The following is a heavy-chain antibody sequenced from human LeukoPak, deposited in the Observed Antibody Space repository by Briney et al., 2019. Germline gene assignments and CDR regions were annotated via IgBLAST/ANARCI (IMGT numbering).Heavy chain of an antibody. Sequence: ASVKVSCEASGYTFTSYYMHWVRQAPGQGLEWMGIINPSGGSTSYAQKFQGRVTMTRDMSTSTVYMELSSLRSEDTAVYYCARDSGIVGATTYIGHNWFDPWGQGTLVTVSS. CDR3: ARDSGIVGATTYIGHNWFDP. J-gene: IGHJ5*02. CDR2: INPSGGST. D-gene: IGHD1-26*01. CDR1: GYTFTSYY. V-gene: IGHV1-46*01.